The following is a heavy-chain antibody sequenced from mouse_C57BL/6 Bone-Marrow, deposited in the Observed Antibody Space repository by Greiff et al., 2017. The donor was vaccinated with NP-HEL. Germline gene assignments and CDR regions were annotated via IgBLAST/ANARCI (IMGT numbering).Heavy chain of an antibody. V-gene: IGHV14-4*01. CDR2: IDPENGDT. J-gene: IGHJ1*03. CDR1: GFNIKDDY. Sequence: EVQLQQSGAELVRPGASVKLSCTASGFNIKDDYMHWVKQRPEQGLEWIGWIDPENGDTEYASKFQGKATITADTSSNTAYLQLSSLTSEDTAVYYCTTLYGSSYWYFDVWGTGTTVIVSS. CDR3: TTLYGSSYWYFDV. D-gene: IGHD1-1*01.